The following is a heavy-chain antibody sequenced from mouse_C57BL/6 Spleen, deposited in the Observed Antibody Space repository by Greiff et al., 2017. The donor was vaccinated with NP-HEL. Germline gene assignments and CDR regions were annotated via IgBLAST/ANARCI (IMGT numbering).Heavy chain of an antibody. Sequence: EVQLQQSGAELVRPGASDKLSCTASGFNIKDYYMHWVKQRPEQGLEWIGRIDPEDGDTEYAPKFQGKATMTADTSSNTAYLQLSSLTSEDTAVYYCTTWGYYGSHWYFDVWGTGTTVTVSS. V-gene: IGHV14-1*01. CDR1: GFNIKDYY. CDR2: IDPEDGDT. J-gene: IGHJ1*03. CDR3: TTWGYYGSHWYFDV. D-gene: IGHD1-1*01.